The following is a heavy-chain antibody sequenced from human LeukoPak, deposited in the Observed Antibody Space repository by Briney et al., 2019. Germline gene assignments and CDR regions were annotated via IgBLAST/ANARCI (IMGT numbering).Heavy chain of an antibody. Sequence: GGSLRLSCAASGLTVSSNYMSWVRQAPGKGLEWVSVIYSGGSTYYADSVKGRFTISRDNSKNTLYLQMNSLRAEDTAVYYCARNSYGQNFDYWGQGTLVTVSS. CDR3: ARNSYGQNFDY. J-gene: IGHJ4*02. CDR2: IYSGGST. CDR1: GLTVSSNY. D-gene: IGHD5-18*01. V-gene: IGHV3-53*01.